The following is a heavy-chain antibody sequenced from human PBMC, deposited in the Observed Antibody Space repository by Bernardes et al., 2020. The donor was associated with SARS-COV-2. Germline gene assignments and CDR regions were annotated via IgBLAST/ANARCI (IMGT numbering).Heavy chain of an antibody. J-gene: IGHJ3*02. V-gene: IGHV3-23*01. CDR2: ISGSGDST. Sequence: GGSLRLSCAASGFRFSNYAMSWVRQAPGKGLEWVSSISGSGDSTYFADSVKGRFTISRDNSKNTLYLQMNSLRAEDTAIYYCAKDQLWEIVTVPDALDIWGQGTMVTVSS. CDR1: GFRFSNYA. CDR3: AKDQLWEIVTVPDALDI. D-gene: IGHD1-26*01.